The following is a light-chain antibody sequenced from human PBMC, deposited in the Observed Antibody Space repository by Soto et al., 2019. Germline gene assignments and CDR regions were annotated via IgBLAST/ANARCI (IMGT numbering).Light chain of an antibody. CDR1: SSDIGNYNL. CDR2: QGS. V-gene: IGLV2-23*01. Sequence: QLVLTQPASVSGSPGQSITISCTGTSSDIGNYNLVSWYQQHPGKAPKLIISQGSKRPSGVPNRFSGSKSGSTASLTISGLQADDEADYYCCAYAGGSAYVLFGGGTKVTVL. J-gene: IGLJ2*01. CDR3: CAYAGGSAYVL.